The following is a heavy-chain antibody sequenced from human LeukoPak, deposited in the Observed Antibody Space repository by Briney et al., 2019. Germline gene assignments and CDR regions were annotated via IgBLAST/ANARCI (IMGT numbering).Heavy chain of an antibody. D-gene: IGHD3-10*01. CDR2: IDSSDSS. V-gene: IGHV4-39*07. CDR3: ARGYGSGSLPGY. Sequence: SETLSLTCTVSGGSISSYYWGWIRQPPGKGLEWIGSIDSSDSSYYNPSLKSRTTISVDTSKNQFSLKLNSVTAADTAVYYCARGYGSGSLPGYWGQGTLVTVSS. CDR1: GGSISSYY. J-gene: IGHJ4*02.